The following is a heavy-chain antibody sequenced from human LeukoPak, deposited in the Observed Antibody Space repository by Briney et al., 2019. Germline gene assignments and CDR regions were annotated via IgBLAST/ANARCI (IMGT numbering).Heavy chain of an antibody. CDR1: GGSISSYY. J-gene: IGHJ4*02. CDR3: ARGGRRDIVAV. V-gene: IGHV4-59*01. Sequence: PSETLSLTCTVSGGSISSYYCNWIRQPPGKGLEWIGNIFYSGSTNYNPSLKSRVTISVDTSKNQFSLKLGSVTAADTAVYYCARGGRRDIVAVWGQGTLVTVSS. CDR2: IFYSGST. D-gene: IGHD5-12*01.